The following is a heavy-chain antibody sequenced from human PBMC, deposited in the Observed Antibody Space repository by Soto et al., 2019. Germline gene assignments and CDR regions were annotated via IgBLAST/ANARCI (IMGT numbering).Heavy chain of an antibody. Sequence: QVQLVQSGAEVKKPGSSVKVSCKASGGTFSSYAISWVRQAPGQGLEWMGGIIPIFGTANYAQKCQGRVTITADESTSTAYMELSSLRSEDTAVYYCASGSSLGYCSGGSCYYFQHWGQGTLVTVSS. V-gene: IGHV1-69*01. J-gene: IGHJ1*01. CDR3: ASGSSLGYCSGGSCYYFQH. D-gene: IGHD2-15*01. CDR2: IIPIFGTA. CDR1: GGTFSSYA.